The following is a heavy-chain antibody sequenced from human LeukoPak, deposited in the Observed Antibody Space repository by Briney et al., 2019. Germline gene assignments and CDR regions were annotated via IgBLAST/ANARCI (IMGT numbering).Heavy chain of an antibody. CDR1: GSTFSSYA. V-gene: IGHV3-30*04. CDR3: ARLAVTSDVDY. CDR2: ISYDGSNK. Sequence: GGSLRLSCAASGSTFSSYAMHWVRQAPGKGLEWVAVISYDGSNKYYADSVKGRFTISRDNSKNTLYLQMNSLRAEDTAVYYCARLAVTSDVDYWGQGTLVTVSS. J-gene: IGHJ4*02. D-gene: IGHD4-17*01.